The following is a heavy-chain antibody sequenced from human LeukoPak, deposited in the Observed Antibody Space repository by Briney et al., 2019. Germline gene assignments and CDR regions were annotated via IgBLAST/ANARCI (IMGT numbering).Heavy chain of an antibody. D-gene: IGHD3-22*01. V-gene: IGHV4-34*01. J-gene: IGHJ5*02. CDR2: INHSGST. Sequence: PSETLSLTCAVYGGSFSGYYWSWIRQPPGKGLEWIGEINHSGSTNYNPSLKSRVTISVDTSKDQFSLKLSSVTAADSAVYYCARGSRSGYYYRVNWFDPWGQGTLVTVSS. CDR3: ARGSRSGYYYRVNWFDP. CDR1: GGSFSGYY.